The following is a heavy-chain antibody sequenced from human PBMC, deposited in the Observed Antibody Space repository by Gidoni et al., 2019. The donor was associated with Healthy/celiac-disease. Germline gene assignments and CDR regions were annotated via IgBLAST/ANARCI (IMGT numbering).Heavy chain of an antibody. J-gene: IGHJ4*02. CDR2: ISGSGGST. Sequence: EVQLLESGGGLVQPGGSLRLSCAASGFTFRSDAMSWVRQAPGKGLEWVSAISGSGGSTYYADSVKGRFTISRDNSKNTLYLQMNSLRAEDTAVYYCAKVRSGYSYGREGNYFDYWGQGTLVTVSS. CDR3: AKVRSGYSYGREGNYFDY. D-gene: IGHD5-18*01. CDR1: GFTFRSDA. V-gene: IGHV3-23*01.